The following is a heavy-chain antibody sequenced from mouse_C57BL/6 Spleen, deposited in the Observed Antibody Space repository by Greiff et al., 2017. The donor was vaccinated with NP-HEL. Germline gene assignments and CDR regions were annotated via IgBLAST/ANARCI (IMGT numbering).Heavy chain of an antibody. CDR2: ISDGGSYT. CDR3: ASQRIYYGNYDAMDY. J-gene: IGHJ4*01. Sequence: EVQRVESGGGLVKPGGSLKLSCAASGFTFSSYAMSWVRQTPEKRLEWVATISDGGSYTYYPDNVKGRFTISRDNAKNNLYLQMSHLKSEDTAMYYCASQRIYYGNYDAMDYWGQGTSVTVSS. CDR1: GFTFSSYA. V-gene: IGHV5-4*01. D-gene: IGHD2-1*01.